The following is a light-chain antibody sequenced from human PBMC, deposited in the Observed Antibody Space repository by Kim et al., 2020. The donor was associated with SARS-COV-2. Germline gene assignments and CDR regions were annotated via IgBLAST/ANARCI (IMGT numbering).Light chain of an antibody. CDR1: QSVSSN. CDR2: GAS. Sequence: EIVMTQSPATLSVSPGERATLSCRASQSVSSNLAWYQQKPGQAPRLLIYGASTRATGIPARFSGSGSGTEFTLTISSLQSEDFAVYYCEQCNNWPRAFGQGTRLGIK. J-gene: IGKJ5*01. V-gene: IGKV3-15*01. CDR3: EQCNNWPRA.